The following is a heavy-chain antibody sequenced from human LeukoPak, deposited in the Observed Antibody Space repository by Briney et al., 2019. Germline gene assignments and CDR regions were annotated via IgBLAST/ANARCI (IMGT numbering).Heavy chain of an antibody. V-gene: IGHV4-59*01. CDR1: GGSISNYF. D-gene: IGHD3-22*01. CDR3: AREGSGYPFDY. CDR2: IYDSGST. J-gene: IGHJ4*02. Sequence: PSETLSLTCAVFGGSISNYFWSWIRQPPGKGLEWIGYIYDSGSTNYNPSLKSRVTISVDTSKNQFSLKLSSVTAADTAVYYCAREGSGYPFDYWGQGTLVTVSS.